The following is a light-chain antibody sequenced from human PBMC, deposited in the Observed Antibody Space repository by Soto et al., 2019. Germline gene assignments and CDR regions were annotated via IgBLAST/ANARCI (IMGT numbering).Light chain of an antibody. Sequence: QSALTQPASLSGSPGQSITISCAGTSSDIGGSKYVSWYQQHPGKAPKLIIYEVTYRPSGVSARFSGSKSGNTASLTVSGLQAEDEADYFCNSYAGSDNYVLFGGGTKLTVL. J-gene: IGLJ3*02. CDR3: NSYAGSDNYVL. CDR2: EVT. V-gene: IGLV2-14*01. CDR1: SSDIGGSKY.